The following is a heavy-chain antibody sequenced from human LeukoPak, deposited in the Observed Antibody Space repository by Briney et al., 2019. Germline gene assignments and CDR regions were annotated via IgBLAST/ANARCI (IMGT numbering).Heavy chain of an antibody. V-gene: IGHV3-74*01. CDR3: ATDPGFWTGDGDDAFDI. Sequence: GGSLRLSCAASGFTFSRSWMHWVRQAPGKGLVWVSRINDDGSTTSYVDSVKGRFTISRDNAKNTLYLQMNSLGAEDTAVYYCATDPGFWTGDGDDAFDIWGQGTMVTVSS. J-gene: IGHJ3*02. CDR2: INDDGSTT. CDR1: GFTFSRSW. D-gene: IGHD3/OR15-3a*01.